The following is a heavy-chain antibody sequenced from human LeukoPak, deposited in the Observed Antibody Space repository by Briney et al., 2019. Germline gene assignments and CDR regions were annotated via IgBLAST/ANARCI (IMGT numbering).Heavy chain of an antibody. CDR3: ARPRMVRGVIARGGFDY. D-gene: IGHD3-10*01. J-gene: IGHJ4*02. CDR2: INHSGST. CDR1: GGSFSGYY. Sequence: SETLSLTCAVYGGSFSGYYWSWIRQPPGKGLEWIGEINHSGSTNYNPSLKSRVTISVDTSKNQFSLKLGSVTAADAAVYYCARPRMVRGVIARGGFDYWGQGTLVTVSS. V-gene: IGHV4-34*01.